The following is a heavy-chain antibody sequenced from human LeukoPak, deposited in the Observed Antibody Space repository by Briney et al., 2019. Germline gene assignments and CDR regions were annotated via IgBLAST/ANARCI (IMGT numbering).Heavy chain of an antibody. J-gene: IGHJ4*02. V-gene: IGHV3-30*18. D-gene: IGHD2-2*02. Sequence: HPGRSLRLSCASSGFNFRRTGMHWVRQAPGKGLEWVAFISYDGSAKYYVDSVKGRFTISRDNSKDILNLQMNSLRAEDTAVYYCAKEGYMVYYFDYWGQGTLVTVSS. CDR1: GFNFRRTG. CDR2: ISYDGSAK. CDR3: AKEGYMVYYFDY.